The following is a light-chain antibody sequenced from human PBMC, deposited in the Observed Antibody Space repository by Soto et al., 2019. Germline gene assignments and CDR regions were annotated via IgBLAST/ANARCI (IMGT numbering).Light chain of an antibody. CDR1: SSDVGAYNY. Sequence: QSLLTQPPSASGCPGQSVTISCTGTSSDVGAYNYVSWYQQLPGKAPKLIIYEVSKRPSGVPDRFSGSKSGNTASLTVSGLQAEDEADYYCTSYAGTYSFFYVFGTGTKVTVL. CDR3: TSYAGTYSFFYV. CDR2: EVS. J-gene: IGLJ1*01. V-gene: IGLV2-8*01.